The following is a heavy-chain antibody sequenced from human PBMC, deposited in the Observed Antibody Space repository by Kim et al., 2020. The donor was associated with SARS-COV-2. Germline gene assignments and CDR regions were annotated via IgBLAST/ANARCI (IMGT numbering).Heavy chain of an antibody. CDR3: ARGPWFGELSGAFDI. D-gene: IGHD3-10*01. J-gene: IGHJ3*02. Sequence: SETLSLTCAVSGGSISSGGYSWSWIRQPPGKGLEWIGYIYHSGSTYYNPSLKSRVTISVDRSKNQFSLKLSSVTAADTAVYYCARGPWFGELSGAFDIWGQGTMVTVSS. CDR1: GGSISSGGYS. V-gene: IGHV4-30-2*01. CDR2: IYHSGST.